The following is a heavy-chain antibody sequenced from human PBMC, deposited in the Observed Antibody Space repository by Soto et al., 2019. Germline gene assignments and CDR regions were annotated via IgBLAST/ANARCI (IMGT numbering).Heavy chain of an antibody. D-gene: IGHD3-22*01. Sequence: SVKVSCKASGYTFTGYYMHWVRQAPGQGPEWMGWINPNSGGTNYAQKFQGWVTMTRDTSISTAYMELSRLRSDDTAVYYCARALRGGYYWDTYFDLWGRGTLVTVYS. CDR3: ARALRGGYYWDTYFDL. CDR1: GYTFTGYY. J-gene: IGHJ2*01. V-gene: IGHV1-2*04. CDR2: INPNSGGT.